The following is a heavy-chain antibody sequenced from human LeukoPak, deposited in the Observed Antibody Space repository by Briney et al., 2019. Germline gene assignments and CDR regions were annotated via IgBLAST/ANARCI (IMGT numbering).Heavy chain of an antibody. CDR2: ISYDGSNK. J-gene: IGHJ4*02. V-gene: IGHV3-30*18. Sequence: GGSLRLACAASGFTFSSYGMHWVRQAPGKGLEWVAVISYDGSNKYYADSVKGRFTISRDNSKNTLYLQMNSLRAEDTAVYYCAKDRGVGTETFDYWGQGTLVTVSS. CDR1: GFTFSSYG. D-gene: IGHD2-21*02. CDR3: AKDRGVGTETFDY.